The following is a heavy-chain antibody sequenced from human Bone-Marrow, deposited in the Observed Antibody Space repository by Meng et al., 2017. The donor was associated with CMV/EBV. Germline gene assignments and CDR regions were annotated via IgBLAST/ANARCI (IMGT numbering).Heavy chain of an antibody. V-gene: IGHV1-46*01. J-gene: IGHJ4*02. CDR2: INPSGGST. Sequence: ASVKVSCKASGYTFTSYYMHWVRQAPGQGLEWMGIINPSGGSTSYAQKFQGRVTMTRDTSTSTVYMELRSLRSDDTAVYYCARDLMRYCSSTSCYTLGYWGQGTLVTVSS. D-gene: IGHD2-2*02. CDR1: GYTFTSYY. CDR3: ARDLMRYCSSTSCYTLGY.